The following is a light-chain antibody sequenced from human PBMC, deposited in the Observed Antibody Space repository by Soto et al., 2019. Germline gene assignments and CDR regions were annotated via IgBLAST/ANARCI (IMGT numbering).Light chain of an antibody. V-gene: IGKV1-33*01. Sequence: DIQMTQSPSSLSASVGARVTITCQASQNIRTYLNWYQQKPGQAPKLLLDDASNLGIGVPLRFTGSRSGTDFTFPISILQPEDMATYYCQHYYDLPFTFGSGTKLDIK. CDR2: DAS. CDR3: QHYYDLPFT. CDR1: QNIRTY. J-gene: IGKJ3*01.